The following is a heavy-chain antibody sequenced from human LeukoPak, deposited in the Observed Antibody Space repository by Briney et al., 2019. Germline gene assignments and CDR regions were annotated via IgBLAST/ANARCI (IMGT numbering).Heavy chain of an antibody. Sequence: GGSLRLSCAASGFTFRSHSMNWVRQAPGKGLEWISYIHSGDSTTYYADSVKGRFTISRDNAKNSLYLQMNSLRAEDTAVYYCAKGRIQLWLMGYFDYWGQGTLVTVSS. J-gene: IGHJ4*02. CDR2: IHSGDSTT. D-gene: IGHD5-18*01. CDR1: GFTFRSHS. CDR3: AKGRIQLWLMGYFDY. V-gene: IGHV3-48*04.